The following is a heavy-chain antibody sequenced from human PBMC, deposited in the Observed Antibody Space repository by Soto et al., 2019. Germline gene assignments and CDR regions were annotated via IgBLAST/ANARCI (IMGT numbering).Heavy chain of an antibody. D-gene: IGHD3-3*01. CDR2: IIPVFGTP. CDR3: SRVLGGIVFGVPTPYSFDF. V-gene: IGHV1-69*01. CDR1: GGAFTSNG. J-gene: IGHJ4*02. Sequence: QVQLVHPGAEVKKPGSSVKVSCKASGGAFTSNGCSWVRQAPGPGLEWMGGIIPVFGTPNYAKKFQARLTITADEATSTVYMQLSSLRSDDTAAYYCSRVLGGIVFGVPTPYSFDFWGQGALVTVSS.